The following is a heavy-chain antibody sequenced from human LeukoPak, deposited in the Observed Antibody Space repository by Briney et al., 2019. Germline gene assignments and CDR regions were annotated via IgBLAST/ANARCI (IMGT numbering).Heavy chain of an antibody. CDR3: ARGRAGFDGFDF. D-gene: IGHD3-9*01. CDR1: GYTFTAYY. V-gene: IGHV1-2*02. Sequence: ASLKVSCKASGYTFTAYYIHWVRRAPGQGLEWMGCINPNSGGTNYALRFQGRVTMTSDTSIRTAYMDLSGLRSDDTAVFYCARGRAGFDGFDFWGQGTMVNV. CDR2: INPNSGGT. J-gene: IGHJ3*01.